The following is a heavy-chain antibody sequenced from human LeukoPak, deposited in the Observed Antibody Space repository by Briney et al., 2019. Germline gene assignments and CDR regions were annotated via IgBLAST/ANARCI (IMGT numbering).Heavy chain of an antibody. J-gene: IGHJ4*02. CDR2: IDANSGGT. CDR3: ARGDYYDSSLDY. CDR1: GYTFTGYY. D-gene: IGHD3-22*01. V-gene: IGHV1-2*02. Sequence: GASVKVSCKASGYTFTGYYMHCVRQAPGQGLEWMGWIDANSGGTNYAQKFQGKVTMTRDTSNSTAYMELSRLRPDDTAVYYCARGDYYDSSLDYWGQGTLVTVSS.